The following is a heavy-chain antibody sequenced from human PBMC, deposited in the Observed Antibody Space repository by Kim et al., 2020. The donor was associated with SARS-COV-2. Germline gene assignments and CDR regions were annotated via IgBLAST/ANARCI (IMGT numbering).Heavy chain of an antibody. CDR3: ARRAMTGYYDY. V-gene: IGHV4-61*07. J-gene: IGHJ4*02. D-gene: IGHD3-9*01. CDR2: T. Sequence: TNDNPSLESRVTISVDTSKNQISLKLSSVTATDTAVYYCARRAMTGYYDYWGPGTLVTVSS.